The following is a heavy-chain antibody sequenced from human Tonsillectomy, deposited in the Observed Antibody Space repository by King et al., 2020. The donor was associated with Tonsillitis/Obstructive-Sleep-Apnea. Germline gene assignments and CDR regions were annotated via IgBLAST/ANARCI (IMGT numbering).Heavy chain of an antibody. CDR3: ATTRDLYGSGNYFSNAMDV. Sequence: VQLVESGAEVKKPGESLRISCKGSGYSFTNYWISWVRQMPGKGLEWMGRIDPSDSYTNYSPSFQGHVTISADKSINTAYLQWSSLKASDTAIFYCATTRDLYGSGNYFSNAMDVWGQGTTVTVSS. V-gene: IGHV5-10-1*03. CDR2: IDPSDSYT. J-gene: IGHJ6*02. CDR1: GYSFTNYW. D-gene: IGHD3-10*01.